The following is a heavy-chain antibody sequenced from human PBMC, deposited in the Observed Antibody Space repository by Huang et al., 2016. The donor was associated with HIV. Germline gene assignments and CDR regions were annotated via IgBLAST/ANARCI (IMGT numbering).Heavy chain of an antibody. Sequence: EVQLVESGGNLIQTGGSLRLACAASGFRFDNSAMYWVRKAPWKGLEWVSSISWNSANIAYGDSVKCRFTISRDNARNSLYLQMNSLRPDDTALYYCVKGDIVGTANFFDYWGQGTQVSVSS. V-gene: IGHV3-9*01. CDR2: ISWNSANI. D-gene: IGHD1-26*01. CDR3: VKGDIVGTANFFDY. J-gene: IGHJ4*02. CDR1: GFRFDNSA.